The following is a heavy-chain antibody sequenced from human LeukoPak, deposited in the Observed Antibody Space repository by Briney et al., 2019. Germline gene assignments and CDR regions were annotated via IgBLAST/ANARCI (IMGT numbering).Heavy chain of an antibody. D-gene: IGHD3-10*02. Sequence: GVSLRLSCSASGFTFSSYGMHWVPQAPGKGLEWVAVISYDGSNKYYAYSVKGRFTISRDNSKNTLYLQMNSLRAEDTAVYYCAELGITMIGGVWGKGTTVTISS. CDR3: AELGITMIGGV. V-gene: IGHV3-30*18. CDR2: ISYDGSNK. CDR1: GFTFSSYG. J-gene: IGHJ6*04.